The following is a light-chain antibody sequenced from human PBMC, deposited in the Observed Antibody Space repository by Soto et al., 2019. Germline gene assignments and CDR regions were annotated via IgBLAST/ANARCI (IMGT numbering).Light chain of an antibody. CDR1: SGHSSYA. J-gene: IGLJ2*01. V-gene: IGLV4-69*01. CDR2: LNNDGSH. Sequence: QPVLTQSPSASASLGASVKLTCTLSSGHSSYAIAWHQQQPEKGPRYLMKLNNDGSHSKGDGIPDRFSGSSSGAERYLTISSLQSEDEVDYYCQTWDTGIRVFGGGTKVTVL. CDR3: QTWDTGIRV.